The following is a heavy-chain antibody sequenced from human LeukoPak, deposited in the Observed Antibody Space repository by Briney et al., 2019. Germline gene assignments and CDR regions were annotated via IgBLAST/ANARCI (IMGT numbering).Heavy chain of an antibody. J-gene: IGHJ4*02. Sequence: SETLSLTCTVSGGSISSSSYYWGWIRQPPGKGLEWIGSIYYSGSTYYNPSLKSRVTISVDTSKNQFSLKLSSVTAADTAVYYCARGLYCSSTSCYLGVGYFDYWGQGTLVTVSS. CDR2: IYYSGST. D-gene: IGHD2-2*01. CDR1: GGSISSSSYY. V-gene: IGHV4-39*07. CDR3: ARGLYCSSTSCYLGVGYFDY.